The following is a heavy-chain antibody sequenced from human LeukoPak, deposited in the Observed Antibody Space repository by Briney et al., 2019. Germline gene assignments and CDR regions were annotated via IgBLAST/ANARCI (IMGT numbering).Heavy chain of an antibody. CDR2: IIPILGIA. CDR3: AHSYGERYNWFDP. Sequence: SVKVSSKASGGTFSSYAISWVGQAPGQGREGMGRIIPILGIANYAQKFQGRVTITADKSTSTAYMELSSLRSEDTAVYYCAHSYGERYNWFDPWGQGTLVTVSS. CDR1: GGTFSSYA. D-gene: IGHD5-18*01. J-gene: IGHJ5*02. V-gene: IGHV1-69*04.